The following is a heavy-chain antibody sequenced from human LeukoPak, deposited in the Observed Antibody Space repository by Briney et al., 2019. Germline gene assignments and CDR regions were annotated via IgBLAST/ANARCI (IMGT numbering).Heavy chain of an antibody. CDR2: ISAYNGNT. Sequence: ASVKVSCKASGYTFTSYAFSWVRQAPGQGLEWMGWISAYNGNTNYAQKLQGRVSMTTDTSTRTAYMELRSLRSDDTAVYYCARVRSGNYYWDYWVQGTLVTVSS. V-gene: IGHV1-18*01. D-gene: IGHD1-26*01. CDR3: ARVRSGNYYWDY. J-gene: IGHJ4*02. CDR1: GYTFTSYA.